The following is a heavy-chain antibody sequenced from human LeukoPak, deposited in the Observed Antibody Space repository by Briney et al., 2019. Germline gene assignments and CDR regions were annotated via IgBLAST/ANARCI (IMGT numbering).Heavy chain of an antibody. D-gene: IGHD3-3*01. CDR3: ARQFGFRDFWSGYGNWFDP. CDR2: IYYSGST. V-gene: IGHV4-39*01. CDR1: GGSISSSSYY. Sequence: SETLSLTCTVSGGSISSSSYYWGWIRQPPGKGLEWIGSIYYSGSTYYNPSLKIRVTISVDTSKNQFSLKLSSVTAADTAVYYCARQFGFRDFWSGYGNWFDPWGQGTLVTVSS. J-gene: IGHJ5*02.